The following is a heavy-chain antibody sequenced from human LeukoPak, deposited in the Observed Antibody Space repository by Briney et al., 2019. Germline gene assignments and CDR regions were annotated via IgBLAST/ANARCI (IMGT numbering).Heavy chain of an antibody. V-gene: IGHV3-73*01. CDR1: GFTFSGSG. D-gene: IGHD5-12*01. J-gene: IGHJ4*02. CDR3: TSSRSGYAGIDY. CDR2: IRSKANNYAT. Sequence: GGSLRLSCAASGFTFSGSGMHWVRQASGKGLEWVGRIRSKANNYATAYAASVKGRFTISRDDSNNTAYLQINSLKTEDTAAYYCTSSRSGYAGIDYWGQGTLVTVSS.